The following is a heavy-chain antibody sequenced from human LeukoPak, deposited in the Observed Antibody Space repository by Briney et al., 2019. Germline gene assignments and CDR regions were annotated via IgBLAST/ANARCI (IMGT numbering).Heavy chain of an antibody. J-gene: IGHJ3*02. V-gene: IGHV4-59*08. CDR2: IYYSGST. CDR1: GGSISSYY. Sequence: SETLSLTCTVSGGSISSYYWSWIRQPPGKGLEWIGYIYYSGSTNYNPSLKSRVTISVDTSKNQFSLKLSSVTAADTAVHYCARRIAVAGYNDAFDIWGQGTMVTVSS. D-gene: IGHD6-19*01. CDR3: ARRIAVAGYNDAFDI.